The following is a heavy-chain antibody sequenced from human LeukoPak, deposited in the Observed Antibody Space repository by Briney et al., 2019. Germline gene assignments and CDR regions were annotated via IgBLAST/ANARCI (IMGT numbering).Heavy chain of an antibody. J-gene: IGHJ3*01. CDR1: GYSFTSHW. CDR2: INPADSET. Sequence: GESLKISCKGSGYSFTSHWIGWVRQISGKGLEWMGIINPADSETRYSPSFQGQVTISVDKSINTAYLQWSSLKASDSAMYYCSTHKGYTSGWYKYTYDVWGQGSMVTVSS. D-gene: IGHD6-19*01. CDR3: STHKGYTSGWYKYTYDV. V-gene: IGHV5-51*01.